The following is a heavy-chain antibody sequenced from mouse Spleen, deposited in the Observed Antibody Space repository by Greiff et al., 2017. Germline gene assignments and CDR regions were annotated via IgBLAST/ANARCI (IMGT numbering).Heavy chain of an antibody. Sequence: QVHVKQPGAELVKPGASVKLSCKASGYTFTSYWMQWVKQRPGQGLEWIGEIDPSDSYTNYNQKFKGKATLTVDTSSSTAYMQLSSLTSEDSAVYYCARKAGLDYWGQGTTLTVSS. CDR2: IDPSDSYT. CDR1: GYTFTSYW. V-gene: IGHV1-50*01. CDR3: ARKAGLDY. D-gene: IGHD3-2*02. J-gene: IGHJ2*01.